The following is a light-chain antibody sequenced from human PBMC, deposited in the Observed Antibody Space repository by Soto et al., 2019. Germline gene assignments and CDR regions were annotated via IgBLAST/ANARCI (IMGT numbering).Light chain of an antibody. CDR2: DAS. J-gene: IGKJ4*01. V-gene: IGKV3D-20*01. CDR3: QQYGSSPLT. CDR1: QSVGSSY. Sequence: EVVLTQSPATLSLSPGERATISCGASQSVGSSYLAWYQQKPGLAPRLLIYDASSRATGIPDRFSGSGSGTDFTLTISRLEPEDFAVYYCQQYGSSPLTFGGGTKVEIK.